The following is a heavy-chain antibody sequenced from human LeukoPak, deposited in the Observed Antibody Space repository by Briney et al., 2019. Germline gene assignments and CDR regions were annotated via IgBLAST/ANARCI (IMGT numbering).Heavy chain of an antibody. CDR2: IYYSGST. CDR3: ARPEVGATYFDY. J-gene: IGHJ4*02. CDR1: GGSISSSSYY. D-gene: IGHD1-26*01. V-gene: IGHV4-39*01. Sequence: SETLSLTCTVSGGSISSSSYYWGWIRQPPGKGLEWIGSIYYSGSTYYNPSLKSRVTISVDTSKNQFSLKLSSVTAADTAVYYCARPEVGATYFDYWGQGTLFTVSS.